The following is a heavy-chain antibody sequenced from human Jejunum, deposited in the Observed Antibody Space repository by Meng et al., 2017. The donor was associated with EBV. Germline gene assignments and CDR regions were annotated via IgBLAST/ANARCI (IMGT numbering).Heavy chain of an antibody. D-gene: IGHD4-11*01. J-gene: IGHJ4*02. CDR2: INNDGSTT. CDR3: ARNYRDY. V-gene: IGHV3-74*03. Sequence: EVQLVESGGGLVQPGGSLRLSCAASGFTFSTYWMHWVRQTPGKGLGWVSRINNDGSTTQYADSVRGRFTISRDNAKSTLYLQMNSLTAEDTAVYYCARNYRDYWGQGTLVTVSS. CDR1: GFTFSTYW.